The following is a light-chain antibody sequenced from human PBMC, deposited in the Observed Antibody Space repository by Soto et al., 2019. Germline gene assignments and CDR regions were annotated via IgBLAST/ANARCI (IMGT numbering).Light chain of an antibody. CDR1: QSVSSY. J-gene: IGKJ3*01. V-gene: IGKV3-11*01. CDR2: DAS. Sequence: EIVLTQSPATLSLSPGERATLSCRASQSVSSYLAWYQQKPGQAPRLLIYDASSRATGITARFSGSGSGTDFTHTSSSLEPEDFAVYYCQQRSNWPPTFGPGTKVDIK. CDR3: QQRSNWPPT.